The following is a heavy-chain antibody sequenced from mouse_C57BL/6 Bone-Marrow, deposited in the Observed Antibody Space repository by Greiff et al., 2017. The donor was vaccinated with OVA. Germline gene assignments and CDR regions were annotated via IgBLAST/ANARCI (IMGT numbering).Heavy chain of an antibody. D-gene: IGHD1-1*01. V-gene: IGHV1-26*01. J-gene: IGHJ4*01. CDR2: INPNNGGT. CDR1: GYTFTDYY. CDR3: ALFTTVVAYYAMDY. Sequence: VQLKQSGPELVKPGASVKISCKASGYTFTDYYMNWVKQSHGKSLEWIGDINPNNGGTSYNQKFKGKATLTVDKSSSTAYMELRSLTSEDSAVYYCALFTTVVAYYAMDYWGQGTSVTVSS.